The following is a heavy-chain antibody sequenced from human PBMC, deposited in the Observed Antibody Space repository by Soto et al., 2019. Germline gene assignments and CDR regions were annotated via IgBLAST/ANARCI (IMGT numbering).Heavy chain of an antibody. CDR3: AKDLSNSDVVVVVAATLLSNYFDY. Sequence: PGGSLRLSCAVSGFTFRSSPMSWVRRAPGKGLEWVSGINGSDDSTYYADSVKGRFTITRDNSKNTLYLQMNSLRAEDTAVYYCAKDLSNSDVVVVVAATLLSNYFDYWGQGTLVTVSS. J-gene: IGHJ4*02. CDR1: GFTFRSSP. CDR2: INGSDDST. V-gene: IGHV3-23*01. D-gene: IGHD2-15*01.